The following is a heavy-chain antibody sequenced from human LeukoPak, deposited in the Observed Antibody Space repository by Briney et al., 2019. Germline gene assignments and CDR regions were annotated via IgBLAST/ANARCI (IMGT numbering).Heavy chain of an antibody. Sequence: GESLRLSCTASGFTFSSYAMTWVRQAPGKGLEWVSSISGSGAKTYYADSVKDRITISRDNSKNTLYLQMDSLRAGDTALYYCAKDRQDVVVTAIRFDSWGQGTLVTVSS. V-gene: IGHV3-23*01. J-gene: IGHJ4*02. D-gene: IGHD2-21*02. CDR2: ISGSGAKT. CDR3: AKDRQDVVVTAIRFDS. CDR1: GFTFSSYA.